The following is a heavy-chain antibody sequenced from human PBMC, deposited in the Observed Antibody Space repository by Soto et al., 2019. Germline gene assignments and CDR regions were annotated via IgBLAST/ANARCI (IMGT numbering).Heavy chain of an antibody. CDR1: GYSISSGYY. Sequence: PSETLSLTCAVSGYSISSGYYWGWIRQPPGKGLEWIGSIYHSGSTYYNPSLKSRVTISVDTSKNQFSLKLSSVTAADTAVYYCARANFYGSGRGWFDPWGQGTLVTVSS. J-gene: IGHJ5*02. CDR3: ARANFYGSGRGWFDP. CDR2: IYHSGST. D-gene: IGHD3-10*01. V-gene: IGHV4-38-2*01.